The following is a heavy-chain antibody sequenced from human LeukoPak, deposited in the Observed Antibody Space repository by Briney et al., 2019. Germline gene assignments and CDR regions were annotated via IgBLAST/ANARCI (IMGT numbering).Heavy chain of an antibody. D-gene: IGHD6-13*01. Sequence: SGPTLVKPTQTLTLTCTFSGFSLSTSGVGVGWIRQPPGKALEWLAAIYWNDDKRYSPSLKRRLTITKDTSKNQVVLAMTNMDPVDTATYYCAQRPIAASGPLEDWFDPWGQGTLVTVSS. CDR3: AQRPIAASGPLEDWFDP. CDR2: IYWNDDK. CDR1: GFSLSTSGVG. J-gene: IGHJ5*02. V-gene: IGHV2-5*01.